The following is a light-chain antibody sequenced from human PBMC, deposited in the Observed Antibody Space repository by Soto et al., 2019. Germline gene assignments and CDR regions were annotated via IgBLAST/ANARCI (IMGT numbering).Light chain of an antibody. V-gene: IGKV1-8*01. CDR3: QQYYSYPRT. CDR2: AAS. J-gene: IGKJ1*01. Sequence: AIRMTQSPSSFSASTGDRVTITCRASQGISSYLAWYQQKPGKAPKLLIYAASTLQSGVPSRFSGSGSGTDFTLTFICLQSEDFATYYCQQYYSYPRTFGQGTKVDIK. CDR1: QGISSY.